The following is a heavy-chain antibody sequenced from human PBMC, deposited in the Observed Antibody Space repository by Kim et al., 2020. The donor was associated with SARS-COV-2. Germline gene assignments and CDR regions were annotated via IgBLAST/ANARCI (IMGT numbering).Heavy chain of an antibody. CDR3: ARGGGPGLGY. V-gene: IGHV1-3*01. J-gene: IGHJ4*02. Sequence: ASVKVSCKASGYTFSNYAIHWVRQAPGQRLECMGWIIGGNGNTYYSPKFQGRVTFTRDTSATTAYMELSSLRSEDTAVYYFARGGGPGLGYWGQGTLVTVSS. CDR1: GYTFSNYA. D-gene: IGHD2-15*01. CDR2: IIGGNGNT.